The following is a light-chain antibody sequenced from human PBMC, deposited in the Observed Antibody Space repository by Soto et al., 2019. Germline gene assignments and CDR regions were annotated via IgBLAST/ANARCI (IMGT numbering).Light chain of an antibody. CDR3: QKYGSAFT. J-gene: IGKJ3*01. V-gene: IGKV3-20*01. CDR2: AAS. Sequence: EIVLTQSPGTLSLSPVERATLSCRASQSVNSNYLAWYQHKPGQGPRLLIYAASSRATGIPDRFSGSGSGTDFTLTISRLEPEDFALYYCQKYGSAFTFGPGTKVDIK. CDR1: QSVNSNY.